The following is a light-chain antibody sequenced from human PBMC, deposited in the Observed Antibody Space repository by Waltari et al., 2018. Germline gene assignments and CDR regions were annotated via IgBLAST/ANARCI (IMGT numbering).Light chain of an antibody. CDR2: DVT. CDR1: SSDVGGYNY. CDR3: SSYTRSNTVV. V-gene: IGLV2-14*03. J-gene: IGLJ2*01. Sequence: QSALTQSASVSGSPGQSITISCTGTSSDVGGYNYVSWYQQHSGKAPKLIIYDVTNRPSGISSRFSGSKSGNTASLTISGLQAEDEADYYCSSYTRSNTVVFGGGTKLTVL.